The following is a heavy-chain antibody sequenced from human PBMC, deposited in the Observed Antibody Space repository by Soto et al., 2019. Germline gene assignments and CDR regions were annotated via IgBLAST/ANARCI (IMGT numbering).Heavy chain of an antibody. Sequence: SETLSLTCDVSGYAISSGFYWAWIRQPPGKRLVWIGNIYHTGTTYYNPSLQSRVTMSVDTSKNQFSLLLSSVTAADTAVFYCARVRTAGMSGSPGDSWRQGTLVTVSS. D-gene: IGHD3-10*01. J-gene: IGHJ4*02. CDR3: ARVRTAGMSGSPGDS. CDR2: IYHTGTT. CDR1: GYAISSGFY. V-gene: IGHV4-38-2*01.